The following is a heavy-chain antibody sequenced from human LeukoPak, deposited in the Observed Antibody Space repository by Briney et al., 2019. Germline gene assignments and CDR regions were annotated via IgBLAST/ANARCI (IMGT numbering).Heavy chain of an antibody. Sequence: PGGSLRLSCAASGFTFSSYGMSWVRQAPGKGLEWVSAISGSGGSTYYADSVKGRFTISRDNSKNTLYLQMNSLRAEDTAVYYCAKDRQYDYVWGSYRHDAFDIWGQGTMVTVSS. V-gene: IGHV3-23*01. CDR3: AKDRQYDYVWGSYRHDAFDI. D-gene: IGHD3-16*02. J-gene: IGHJ3*02. CDR2: ISGSGGST. CDR1: GFTFSSYG.